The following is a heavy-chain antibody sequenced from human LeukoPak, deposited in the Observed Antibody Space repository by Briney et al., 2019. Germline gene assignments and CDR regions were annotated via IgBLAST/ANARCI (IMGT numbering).Heavy chain of an antibody. Sequence: PSETLSLTCTVSGGSISSSSYYWGWIRQPPGKGLEWIGSIYYSGSTYYNPSLKSRVTISVDTSKNQFSLKLSSVTAADTAVYYCAREYGSYPPQNWFDPWGQGTLVTVSS. CDR2: IYYSGST. CDR1: GGSISSSSYY. J-gene: IGHJ5*02. D-gene: IGHD1-26*01. V-gene: IGHV4-39*07. CDR3: AREYGSYPPQNWFDP.